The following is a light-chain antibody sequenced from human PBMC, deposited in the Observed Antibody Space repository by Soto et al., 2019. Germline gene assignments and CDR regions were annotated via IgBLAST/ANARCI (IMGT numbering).Light chain of an antibody. V-gene: IGKV3-20*01. J-gene: IGKJ5*01. CDR1: QSVSSSY. Sequence: EIVLTQSPGTLSLSPGERATLSCRASQSVSSSYLAWYQQKPGQAPRLLIYGASNRATGIPDRFSGSGSGTDFTLTISSLQSEDFAAYYCQQYNSWPPITFGQGTRLEIK. CDR3: QQYNSWPPIT. CDR2: GAS.